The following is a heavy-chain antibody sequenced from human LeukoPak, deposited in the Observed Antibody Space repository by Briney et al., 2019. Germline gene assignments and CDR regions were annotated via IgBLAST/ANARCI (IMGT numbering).Heavy chain of an antibody. J-gene: IGHJ3*02. V-gene: IGHV4-30-2*01. CDR3: ARGTYYYDSSGAFDI. CDR2: IYHSGST. CDR1: GGSLSSGGYC. Sequence: SQTLSLTYAVPGGSLSSGGYCWSWVRQPPGKGLEWIGYIYHSGSTYYNPSLKSRVTISVERSKHQFSLKLSSVTAADTAVYYCARGTYYYDSSGAFDIWGQGTMVTVSS. D-gene: IGHD3-22*01.